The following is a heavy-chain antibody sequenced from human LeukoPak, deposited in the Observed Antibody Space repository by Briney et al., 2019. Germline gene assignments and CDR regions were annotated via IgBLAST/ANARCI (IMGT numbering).Heavy chain of an antibody. J-gene: IGHJ6*03. CDR1: GFTFSSYA. D-gene: IGHD3-9*01. CDR2: ISGSGGST. CDR3: ARDPTISSYYYMDV. V-gene: IGHV3-23*01. Sequence: PGGSLGLSCAASGFTFSSYAMSWVRQAPGKGLEWVSAISGSGGSTYYADSVKGRFTISRDNAKNSLYLQMNSLRAEDTAVYYCARDPTISSYYYMDVWGKGTTVTVSS.